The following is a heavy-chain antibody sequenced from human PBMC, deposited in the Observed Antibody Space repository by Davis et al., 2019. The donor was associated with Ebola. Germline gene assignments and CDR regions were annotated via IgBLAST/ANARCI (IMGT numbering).Heavy chain of an antibody. Sequence: SETLSLTCTVSGGSISSYYWSWIRQPPGKGLEWIGEINHSGSTNYNPSLKSRVTISVDTSKNQFSLKLSSVTAADTAVYYCARKSGWFRESRGQGTLVTVSS. CDR2: INHSGST. D-gene: IGHD3-10*01. J-gene: IGHJ4*02. CDR3: ARKSGWFRES. CDR1: GGSISSYY. V-gene: IGHV4-34*01.